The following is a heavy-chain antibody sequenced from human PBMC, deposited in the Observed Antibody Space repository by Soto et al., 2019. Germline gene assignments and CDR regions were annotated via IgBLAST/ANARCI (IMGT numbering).Heavy chain of an antibody. Sequence: SETLSLTCTVSGGSISSYYWSWIRQPPGKGLEWIGYISYSGSTNYNPSLKSRVVISVDTSKNQLSLKLSSLRSEDTAVYYCARFLDTAMVHDYWGQGTLVTVSS. CDR1: GGSISSYY. CDR3: ARFLDTAMVHDY. CDR2: ISYSGST. D-gene: IGHD5-18*01. V-gene: IGHV4-59*01. J-gene: IGHJ4*02.